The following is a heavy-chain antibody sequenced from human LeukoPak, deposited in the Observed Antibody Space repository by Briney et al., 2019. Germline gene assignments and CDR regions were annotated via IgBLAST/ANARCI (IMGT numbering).Heavy chain of an antibody. CDR2: IKSDGIST. CDR1: GFSFSSSW. V-gene: IGHV3-74*01. CDR3: VRDRYYNMDV. J-gene: IGHJ6*02. Sequence: GGSLRLSCAASGFSFSSSWMHWVRQAPGKGLVWVSRIKSDGISTTYAGSVKGRFTISRDNAKNTLYLQMSSLRAEDTAVYYCVRDRYYNMDVWGQGTTVTVS.